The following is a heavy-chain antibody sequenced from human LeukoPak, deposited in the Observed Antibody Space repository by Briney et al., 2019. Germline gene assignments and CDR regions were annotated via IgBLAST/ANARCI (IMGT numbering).Heavy chain of an antibody. J-gene: IGHJ4*02. CDR1: GFTVSSNN. V-gene: IGHV3-66*02. CDR3: AKDRSGTYYFDY. Sequence: GGSLRLSCAASGFTVSSNNMSWVRQAPGKGLEWVSVIYSGGSTYYADSVKGRFTISRDNSKNTLYLQMNSLRAEDTAVYYCAKDRSGTYYFDYWGQGTLVTVSS. D-gene: IGHD1-26*01. CDR2: IYSGGST.